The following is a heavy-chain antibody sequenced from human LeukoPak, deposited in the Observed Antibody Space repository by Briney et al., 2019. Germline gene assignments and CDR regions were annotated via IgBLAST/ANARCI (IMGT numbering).Heavy chain of an antibody. V-gene: IGHV3-33*08. CDR3: ARDSGFLAFFDY. CDR2: IWYDGSNK. D-gene: IGHD6-25*01. J-gene: IGHJ4*02. CDR1: GFTFSSYW. Sequence: GGSLRLSCAASGFTFSSYWMSWVRQAPGKGLEWVAVIWYDGSNKYYADSVKGRFTISRDNSKNTLYLQMNSLRAGDTAVYYCARDSGFLAFFDYWGQGTLVTVSS.